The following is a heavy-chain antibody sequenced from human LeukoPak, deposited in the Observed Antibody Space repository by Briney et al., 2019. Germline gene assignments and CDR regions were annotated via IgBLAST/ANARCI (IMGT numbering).Heavy chain of an antibody. CDR2: ISAYNGNT. V-gene: IGHV1-18*01. Sequence: ASVKVSCKASGYTFTSYGISWVRQAPGQGLEWMGWISAYNGNTNYAQKLQGRVTMTTDTSTSTAYMELSRLSPDDTAVYYCARDHSYYYGSGSYFVPSVGDIWGQGTMVTVSS. CDR1: GYTFTSYG. D-gene: IGHD3-10*01. CDR3: ARDHSYYYGSGSYFVPSVGDI. J-gene: IGHJ3*02.